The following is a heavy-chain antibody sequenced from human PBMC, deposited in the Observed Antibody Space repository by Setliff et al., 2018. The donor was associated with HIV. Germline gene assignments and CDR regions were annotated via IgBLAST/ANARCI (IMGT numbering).Heavy chain of an antibody. V-gene: IGHV3-7*03. CDR2: ISPDGSRN. CDR3: ARVHLTTNAVYGVVSNWFDP. D-gene: IGHD3-3*01. J-gene: IGHJ5*02. Sequence: GGSLRLSCEASGFTFSDFWMHWVRQAPGKGLEWVAGISPDGSRNYCVGSVKGRFTASRDNAKSSLYLQMNSLRAEDTAVYYCARVHLTTNAVYGVVSNWFDPWGQGALVTVSS. CDR1: GFTFSDFW.